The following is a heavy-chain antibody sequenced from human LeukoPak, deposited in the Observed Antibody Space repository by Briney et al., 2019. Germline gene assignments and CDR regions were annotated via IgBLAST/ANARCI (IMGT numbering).Heavy chain of an antibody. CDR3: ARSSLAVAGSVFDY. J-gene: IGHJ4*02. V-gene: IGHV1-18*01. CDR1: GYTFTSYG. CDR2: ISTYNGNT. D-gene: IGHD6-19*01. Sequence: GASVKVSCKASGYTFTSYGISWVRQAPGQGLEWMGWISTYNGNTHYAQKLQGRVTMTTDTSTNTAYMELRSLRSDDTAVYYCARSSLAVAGSVFDYWGQGTLVTVSS.